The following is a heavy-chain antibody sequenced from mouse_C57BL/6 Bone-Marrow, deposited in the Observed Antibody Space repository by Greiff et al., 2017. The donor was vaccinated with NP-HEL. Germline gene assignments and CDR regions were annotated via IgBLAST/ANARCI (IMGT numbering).Heavy chain of an antibody. CDR1: GYTFTSYW. Sequence: VQLQQPGAELVRPGSSVKLSCKASGYTFTSYWMDWVKQRPGQGLEWIGNIYPSDSETHYNQKFKDKATLTVDKSSSPAYMQLSSLTSEDSAVYYCASPYYDYESFHWYFDVWGTGTTVTVSS. D-gene: IGHD2-4*01. J-gene: IGHJ1*03. CDR3: ASPYYDYESFHWYFDV. V-gene: IGHV1-61*01. CDR2: IYPSDSET.